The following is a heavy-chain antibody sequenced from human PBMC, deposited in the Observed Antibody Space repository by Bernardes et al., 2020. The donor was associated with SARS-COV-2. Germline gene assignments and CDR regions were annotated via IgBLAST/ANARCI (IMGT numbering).Heavy chain of an antibody. D-gene: IGHD6-19*01. CDR3: ARGSGNYYFDY. CDR2: INGDGNSI. V-gene: IGHV3-74*01. CDR1: GFTFSSYW. Sequence: GGSLRRSCAASGFTFSSYWMHWIRQVPGKGLVWVSRINGDGNSINYADSVKGRFTISRDNAKNTLYLQMTSLTAEDTALYYCARGSGNYYFDYWGQGTLITVSS. J-gene: IGHJ4*02.